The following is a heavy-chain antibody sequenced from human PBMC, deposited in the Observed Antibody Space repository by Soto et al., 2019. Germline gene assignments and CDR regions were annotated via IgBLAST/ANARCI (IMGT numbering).Heavy chain of an antibody. D-gene: IGHD2-2*01. V-gene: IGHV3-48*02. CDR3: ARGSSNWAYYFDF. Sequence: GESLKISCAASGFTFSSYAMSWVRQAPGKGLEWVSYITSSGTTVYYADSVRGRFAISRDNAKNSLYLQMNSLRDDDTAVYYCARGSSNWAYYFDFWGQGTLVTVSS. J-gene: IGHJ4*02. CDR1: GFTFSSYA. CDR2: ITSSGTTV.